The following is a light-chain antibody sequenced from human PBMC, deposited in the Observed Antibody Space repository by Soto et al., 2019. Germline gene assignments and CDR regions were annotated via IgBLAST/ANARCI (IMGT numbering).Light chain of an antibody. CDR2: GAS. J-gene: IGKJ1*01. CDR3: QQYGSSRT. CDR1: QSVSNNY. V-gene: IGKV3-20*01. Sequence: EIVLTQSPGTLSLSPGERDTPSCRASQSVSNNYLAWYQQKPGQAPRLLIYGASSRATGIPDRFSGSGSGTDFTLTISRLEPEDFAVYYCQQYGSSRTFGQGTKVDIK.